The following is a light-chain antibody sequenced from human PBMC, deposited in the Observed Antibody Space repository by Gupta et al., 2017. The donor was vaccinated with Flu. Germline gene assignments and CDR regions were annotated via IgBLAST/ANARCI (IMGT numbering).Light chain of an antibody. V-gene: IGLV3-1*01. CDR1: KLGYKY. J-gene: IGLJ3*02. CDR3: LEWDRSTL. Sequence: SSELTQPPSVSVSPGQTAIINCTGDKLGYKYVCWYQQKPGQSLVGGIYQDSKRPSGIPDRLSGSKSSKNGTLTISGTQAIESSDSYCLEWDRSTLFGGWTKLTVL. CDR2: QDS.